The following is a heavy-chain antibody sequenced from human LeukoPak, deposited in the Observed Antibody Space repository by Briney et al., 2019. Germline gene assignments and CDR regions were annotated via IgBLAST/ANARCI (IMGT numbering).Heavy chain of an antibody. V-gene: IGHV4-38-2*02. J-gene: IGHJ4*02. CDR3: ARIQGLTGVEPDDY. CDR2: IYHSGST. CDR1: GYSISSGYY. D-gene: IGHD1-14*01. Sequence: SETLSLTCTVSGYSISSGYYWGWIRQPPGKGLEWIGEIYHSGSTNYNPSLKSRVTISVDKSKNQFSLKLSSVTAADTAVYYCARIQGLTGVEPDDYWGQGTLVTVSS.